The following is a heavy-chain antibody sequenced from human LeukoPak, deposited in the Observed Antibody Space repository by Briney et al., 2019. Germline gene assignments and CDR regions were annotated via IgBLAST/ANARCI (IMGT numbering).Heavy chain of an antibody. D-gene: IGHD1-26*01. CDR3: AREGSQSASGTYPGND. J-gene: IGHJ4*02. CDR1: GFTFSTYW. Sequence: GGSLRLSCAASGFTFSTYWMHWVRQAPGKGLVWVSRINSDGTRTTYADSVKGRFTISRDNAKNSLFLQMNRLRAEDTAVYFCAREGSQSASGTYPGNDWGQGTLVTVSS. CDR2: INSDGTRT. V-gene: IGHV3-74*01.